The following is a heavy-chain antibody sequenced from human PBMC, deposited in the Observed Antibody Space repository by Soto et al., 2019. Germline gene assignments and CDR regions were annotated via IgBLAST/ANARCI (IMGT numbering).Heavy chain of an antibody. Sequence: GGSLRLSCAASGFTFSSYAMHWVRQAPGKGLEWVAVISYDGSNKYYADSVKGRFTISRDNSKNTLYLQMNSLRAEDTAVYYCARVRGSGYYWASYYYYGMDVWGQGTTVTVSS. CDR2: ISYDGSNK. J-gene: IGHJ6*02. CDR1: GFTFSSYA. D-gene: IGHD3-3*01. V-gene: IGHV3-30-3*01. CDR3: ARVRGSGYYWASYYYYGMDV.